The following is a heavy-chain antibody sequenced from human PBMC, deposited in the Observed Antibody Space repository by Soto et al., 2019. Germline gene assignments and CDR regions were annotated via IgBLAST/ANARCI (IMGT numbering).Heavy chain of an antibody. J-gene: IGHJ3*02. V-gene: IGHV3-7*01. CDR2: IKPDGGEK. D-gene: IGHD5-12*01. Sequence: GGSLRLSCAASGFTFGTYWMTWVRQAPGKGLEWVAHIKPDGGEKKYVDSVEGRFTISRDNAKKSLYLQVISLRAEDTAVYYCARDRGYKAFDMWGQGTMVTVSS. CDR1: GFTFGTYW. CDR3: ARDRGYKAFDM.